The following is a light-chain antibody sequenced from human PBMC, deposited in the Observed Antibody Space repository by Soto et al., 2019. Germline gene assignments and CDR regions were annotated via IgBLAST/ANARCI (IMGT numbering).Light chain of an antibody. Sequence: DIQMTQSPSSLSASVGDRVTITCRASQSISTYFSWYQQKPGKAPKLLIYAASSLHSVVPSRFSGSASRTDITLTISSLQPKDFATYFCQQSFSASWTFGQVTKVEVK. J-gene: IGKJ1*01. CDR3: QQSFSASWT. V-gene: IGKV1-39*01. CDR1: QSISTY. CDR2: AAS.